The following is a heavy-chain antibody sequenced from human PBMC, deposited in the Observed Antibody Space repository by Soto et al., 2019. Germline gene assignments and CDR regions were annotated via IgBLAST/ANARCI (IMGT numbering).Heavy chain of an antibody. Sequence: GGSLRLSCAASVLTFSSYGMHWVRQAPGKGLEWVAVISYDGSNKYYADSVKGRFTISRDNSKNTLYLQMNSLRSEDTAVYYCARPLDTTVTLRYYGMDVWGQGTTVTVSS. CDR3: ARPLDTTVTLRYYGMDV. J-gene: IGHJ6*02. V-gene: IGHV3-30*03. D-gene: IGHD4-17*01. CDR1: VLTFSSYG. CDR2: ISYDGSNK.